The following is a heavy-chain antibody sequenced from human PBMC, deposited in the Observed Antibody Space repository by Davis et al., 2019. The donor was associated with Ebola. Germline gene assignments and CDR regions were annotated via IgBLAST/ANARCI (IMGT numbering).Heavy chain of an antibody. CDR2: TRDKANSYTA. V-gene: IGHV3-72*01. Sequence: GESLKISCAASGFTFSDHSMGWVRQAPGKGLEWVGRTRDKANSYTAEYAASVKGRFTISRDESRNSLHLQMNSLKIEDTAVYYCVRGGYTAMVPRALDIWGQGTTVTVSS. D-gene: IGHD5-18*01. J-gene: IGHJ3*02. CDR1: GFTFSDHS. CDR3: VRGGYTAMVPRALDI.